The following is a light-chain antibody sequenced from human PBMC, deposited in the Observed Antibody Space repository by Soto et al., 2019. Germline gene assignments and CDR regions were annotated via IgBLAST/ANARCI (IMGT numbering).Light chain of an antibody. CDR3: CSYTTTYTLV. CDR1: STDIGTYNS. V-gene: IGLV2-14*01. Sequence: QSVLTQPASVSGSPGRSITISCTGTSTDIGTYNSVSWYQHHPGKAPKLLIFEVIDRPSGVSGRFSGSKSGNTASLTISSLQFEDEADYYCCSYTTTYTLVFGGGTKLTVL. J-gene: IGLJ3*02. CDR2: EVI.